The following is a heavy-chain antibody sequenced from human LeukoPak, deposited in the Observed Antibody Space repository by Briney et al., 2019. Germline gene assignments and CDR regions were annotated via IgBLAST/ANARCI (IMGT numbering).Heavy chain of an antibody. CDR2: INHSGST. CDR3: ASGQLLYYYDSSGYLAY. Sequence: TSETLSLTCTVSGGSIISYYWSWIRQPPGKGLEWIGEINHSGSTNYNPSLKSRVTISVDTSKNQFSLKLSSVTAADTAVYYCASGQLLYYYDSSGYLAYWGQGTLVTVSS. D-gene: IGHD3-22*01. J-gene: IGHJ4*02. V-gene: IGHV4-34*01. CDR1: GGSIISYY.